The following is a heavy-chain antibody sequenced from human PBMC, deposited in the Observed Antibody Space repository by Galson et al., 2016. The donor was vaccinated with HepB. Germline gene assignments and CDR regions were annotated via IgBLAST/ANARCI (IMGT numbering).Heavy chain of an antibody. CDR3: VRDGPCSDIDLDL. Sequence: SLRLSCAASGFSFSRYWMYWVRQAPGQGLVWVSHIDTDGRSSYYADSVKGRFTISRDNAENTLSLKMNSLRPEDTAVYFCVRDGPCSDIDLDLWGKGTTVTVSS. CDR2: IDTDGRSS. CDR1: GFSFSRYW. J-gene: IGHJ6*04. D-gene: IGHD2-15*01. V-gene: IGHV3-74*01.